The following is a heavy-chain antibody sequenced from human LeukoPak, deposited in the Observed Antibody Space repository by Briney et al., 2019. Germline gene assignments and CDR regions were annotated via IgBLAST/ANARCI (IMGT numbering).Heavy chain of an antibody. CDR2: IRYDGSNK. V-gene: IGHV3-30*02. CDR3: AKDTTPPKAGFDP. Sequence: GGSVRLSCKASGFTFSSYGMHWVRQAPGKGLEWMGFIRYDGSNKYYAESVKGRFTISRDNSKNTLYLQMNSLRAEDTAVYYCAKDTTPPKAGFDPWGQGTLVTVSS. J-gene: IGHJ5*02. CDR1: GFTFSSYG. D-gene: IGHD1-14*01.